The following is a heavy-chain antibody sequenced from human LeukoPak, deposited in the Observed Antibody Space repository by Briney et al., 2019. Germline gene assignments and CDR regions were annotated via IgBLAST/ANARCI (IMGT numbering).Heavy chain of an antibody. CDR2: IYYSGST. CDR3: AGGGYSSGWVIDY. V-gene: IGHV4-59*01. CDR1: GGSISSYY. J-gene: IGHJ4*02. Sequence: SETLSLTCTVSGGSISSYYWSWIQQPPGKGLEWIGYIYYSGSTNYNPSLKSRVTISVDTSKNQFSLKLSSVTAADTAVYYCAGGGYSSGWVIDYWGQGTLVTVSS. D-gene: IGHD6-19*01.